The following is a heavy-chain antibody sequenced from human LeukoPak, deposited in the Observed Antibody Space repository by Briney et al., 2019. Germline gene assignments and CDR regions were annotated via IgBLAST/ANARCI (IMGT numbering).Heavy chain of an antibody. CDR2: ISGSGGST. CDR1: GFTFSSYG. J-gene: IGHJ4*02. CDR3: AKDAGYDWGYFDY. V-gene: IGHV3-23*01. D-gene: IGHD5-12*01. Sequence: GESLRLSCAASGFTFSSYGMSWVRQAPGKGLEWVSAISGSGGSTYYADSVKGRFTISRDNSKNTLYLQMNSLRAEDTAVYYCAKDAGYDWGYFDYWGQGTLVTVSS.